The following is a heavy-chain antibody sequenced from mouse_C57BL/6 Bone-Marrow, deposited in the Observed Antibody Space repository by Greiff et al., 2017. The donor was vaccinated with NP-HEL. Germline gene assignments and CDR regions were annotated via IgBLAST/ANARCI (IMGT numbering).Heavy chain of an antibody. Sequence: EVKLVESGGGLVKPGGSLKLSCAASGFTFSDYGMHWVRQAPEKGLEWVAYISSGSSTIYYADTVKGRFTISRDNAKNTLFLQMTSLRSEDTAMYYCATDSSGYGYWGQGTTRTVSS. CDR2: ISSGSSTI. V-gene: IGHV5-17*01. CDR1: GFTFSDYG. D-gene: IGHD3-2*02. J-gene: IGHJ2*01. CDR3: ATDSSGYGY.